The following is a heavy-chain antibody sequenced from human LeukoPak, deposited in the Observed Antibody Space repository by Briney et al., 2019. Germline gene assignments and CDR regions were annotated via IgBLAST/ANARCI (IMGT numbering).Heavy chain of an antibody. CDR2: ISTSSSYI. D-gene: IGHD1-26*01. J-gene: IGHJ6*03. CDR3: AKDSSGSPTYMDV. Sequence: GGPLRLSCAASGFTFSSYSMNWVRQAPGKGLEWVSSISTSSSYIYYADSMKGRFTISIDNSKNTLYLQMNSLRAEDTAVYYCAKDSSGSPTYMDVWGKGTTVTVSS. V-gene: IGHV3-21*04. CDR1: GFTFSSYS.